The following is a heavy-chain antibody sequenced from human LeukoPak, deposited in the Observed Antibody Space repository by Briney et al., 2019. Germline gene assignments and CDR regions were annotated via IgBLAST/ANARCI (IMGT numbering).Heavy chain of an antibody. CDR1: GFTFSSYS. J-gene: IGHJ4*02. V-gene: IGHV3-48*02. CDR2: ITTSSSTI. CDR3: ARVRSSYYFDY. D-gene: IGHD6-6*01. Sequence: PGGSLRLSCAASGFTFSSYSMNWARQAPGKGLEWVSFITTSSSTIYYADSVKSRFTISRDNAKNSLYLQMNSLREEDTAVYYCARVRSSYYFDYWGQGTLVTVSP.